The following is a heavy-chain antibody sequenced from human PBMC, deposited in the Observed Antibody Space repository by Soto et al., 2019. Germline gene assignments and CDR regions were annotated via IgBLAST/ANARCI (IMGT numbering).Heavy chain of an antibody. CDR2: ISYDGSDQ. J-gene: IGHJ4*02. V-gene: IGHV3-30*18. D-gene: IGHD3-3*01. CDR1: GLTLRSYA. CDR3: ANDRRDGRFLEWYVDY. Sequence: QVQLVESGGGVVQPGRSLRLSCAASGLTLRSYAMHWVRQAPGKGLEWVAVISYDGSDQYYADSVKGRFTISRDNSKNTLYLQMTSLRVEDTAMYYSANDRRDGRFLEWYVDYWGQGTLVTVSS.